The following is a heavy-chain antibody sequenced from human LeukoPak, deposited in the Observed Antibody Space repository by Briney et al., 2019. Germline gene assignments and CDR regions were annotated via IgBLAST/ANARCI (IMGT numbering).Heavy chain of an antibody. V-gene: IGHV3-23*01. J-gene: IGHJ4*02. D-gene: IGHD2-21*02. CDR1: GFTLIDYA. CDR3: GSHDCFIPF. CDR2: ISDTGRRT. Sequence: GGSLRLSCAACGFTLIDYARTWVRQAAGKGLEWVSSISDTGRRTYYTDSVKGRFTVSRDDSKKAVYLEMSTLRVEDTAIYFCGSHDCFIPFWGQGTLVTVSS.